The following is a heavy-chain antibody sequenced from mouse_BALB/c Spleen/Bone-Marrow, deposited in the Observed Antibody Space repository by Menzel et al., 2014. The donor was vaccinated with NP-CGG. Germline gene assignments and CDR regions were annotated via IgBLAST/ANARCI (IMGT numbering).Heavy chain of an antibody. Sequence: EVQLVESGGGLVQPGDSLRLSCATSGFTFXDFYMEWVRQPPGKRLEWIAASRNKAKHYTTEYSASVKGRFIVSRDTSQSILYLQMNALGAEDTAIYYCARDVGYGNYFVYWGQGTLVTVSA. CDR1: GFTFXDFY. V-gene: IGHV7-1*02. CDR3: ARDVGYGNYFVY. CDR2: SRNKAKHYTT. D-gene: IGHD2-10*02. J-gene: IGHJ3*01.